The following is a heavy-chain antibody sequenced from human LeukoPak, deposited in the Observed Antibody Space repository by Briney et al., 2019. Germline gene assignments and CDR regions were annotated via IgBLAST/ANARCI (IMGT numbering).Heavy chain of an antibody. Sequence: ASVKVSCKTSGYTFSDYFIHWVRQAPGQVLEWMGWSSPNNGVPNYAQRFQGRITMTRDTSIRTAYMELSEMTSDDTAVYYCVRDPDITAVDFDYWGQGTLVTVSS. D-gene: IGHD6-6*01. V-gene: IGHV1-2*02. CDR2: SSPNNGVP. J-gene: IGHJ4*02. CDR3: VRDPDITAVDFDY. CDR1: GYTFSDYF.